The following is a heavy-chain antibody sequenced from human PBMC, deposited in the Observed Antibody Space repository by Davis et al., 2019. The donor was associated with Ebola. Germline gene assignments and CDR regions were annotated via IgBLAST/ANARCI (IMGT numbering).Heavy chain of an antibody. V-gene: IGHV4-61*01. J-gene: IGHJ6*02. CDR2: VNYSGCT. CDR3: ARALVYYGVDV. Sequence: PSETLSLTCTVSSGSVSSALHRRIWFQRSPLQGLVWIASVNYSGCTNYNPSLKSRVTVSLDTSNNQVSLELRSVTAADTAIYYCARALVYYGVDVWGQGTTVTVSS. CDR1: SGSVSSALHR.